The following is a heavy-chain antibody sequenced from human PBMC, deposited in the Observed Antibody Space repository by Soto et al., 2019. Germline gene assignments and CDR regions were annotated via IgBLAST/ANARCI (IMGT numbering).Heavy chain of an antibody. J-gene: IGHJ4*02. CDR3: ARHVEYYDFWSGYRSYFDY. CDR2: IYYSGST. CDR1: GGSISSYY. Sequence: PSETLSLTCTVSGGSISSYYWCWIRQPPGKGLEWIGYIYYSGSTNYNPSLKSRVTISVDTSKNQFSLKLSSVTAADTAVYYCARHVEYYDFWSGYRSYFDYWGQGTLVTVSS. V-gene: IGHV4-59*08. D-gene: IGHD3-3*01.